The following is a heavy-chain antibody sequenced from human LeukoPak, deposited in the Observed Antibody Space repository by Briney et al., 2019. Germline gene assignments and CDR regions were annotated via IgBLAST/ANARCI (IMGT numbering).Heavy chain of an antibody. J-gene: IGHJ6*04. V-gene: IGHV4-30-4*01. Sequence: SQTLSLTCSVSSGSISSGDNYWSWIRQPPGKGLEWIGYIFYSGNTYYNPSLKSRVALSVDTSKNHFSLMLSSVTAADTAVYYCARASIPYRGCGYYGLDVWGKGTTVTVSS. D-gene: IGHD3-10*01. CDR2: IFYSGNT. CDR3: ARASIPYRGCGYYGLDV. CDR1: SGSISSGDNY.